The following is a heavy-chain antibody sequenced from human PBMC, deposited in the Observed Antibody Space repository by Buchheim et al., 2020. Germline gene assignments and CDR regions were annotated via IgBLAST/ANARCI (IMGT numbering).Heavy chain of an antibody. V-gene: IGHV3-48*01. J-gene: IGHJ6*02. D-gene: IGHD6-13*01. CDR3: ARTGYSSSWYDFSTSLYYYYGMDV. CDR2: ISSSSSTI. Sequence: EVQLVESGGGLVQPGGSLRLSCAASGFTFSSYSMNWVRQAPGKGLEWVSYISSSSSTIYYADSVKGRFTISRDNSKNTLYLQMNSLRAEDTAVYYCARTGYSSSWYDFSTSLYYYYGMDVWGQGTT. CDR1: GFTFSSYS.